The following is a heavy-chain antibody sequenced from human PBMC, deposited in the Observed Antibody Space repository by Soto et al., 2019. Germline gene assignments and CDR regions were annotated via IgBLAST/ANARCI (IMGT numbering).Heavy chain of an antibody. Sequence: QVQLQESGPGLVKPSGTLSLTCAVSGGSISSTNWWGWVRQPPGKGLEWIGEVFPSGSTNYNPSLKSRVTISLDWSQNQFSLRLSSVTAADTAVYYCARDEGHCSIGSCCPFAYWGQGILVTVSS. CDR2: VFPSGST. J-gene: IGHJ4*02. D-gene: IGHD2-15*01. CDR3: ARDEGHCSIGSCCPFAY. V-gene: IGHV4-4*02. CDR1: GGSISSTNW.